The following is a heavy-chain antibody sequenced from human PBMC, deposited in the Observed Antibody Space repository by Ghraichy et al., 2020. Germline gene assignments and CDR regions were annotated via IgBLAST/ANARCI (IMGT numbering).Heavy chain of an antibody. CDR2: INQDATDK. D-gene: IGHD2-15*01. CDR1: GFSFSSYW. V-gene: IGHV3-7*01. Sequence: GGSLRLSCAASGFSFSSYWMTWVRQAPGKGLEWVANINQDATDKNYVDSVKGRFTISRDNAKNSLYLKMTSLRAEDTAVYYCARDVGYCADCWGQGTLVTVSS. CDR3: ARDVGYCADC. J-gene: IGHJ4*02.